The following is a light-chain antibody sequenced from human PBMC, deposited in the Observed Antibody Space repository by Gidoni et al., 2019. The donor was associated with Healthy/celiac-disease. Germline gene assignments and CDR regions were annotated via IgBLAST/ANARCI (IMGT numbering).Light chain of an antibody. Sequence: EIVLTQSPATLSLSPGERATPSCRASQSVSSYLAWYQQKPGQAPRLLIYDASNRATGIPARCSGSGSGTDFTLTISSLEPEDFAVYYCQQRSNWPPGYTFGQGTKLEIK. CDR1: QSVSSY. CDR3: QQRSNWPPGYT. J-gene: IGKJ2*01. V-gene: IGKV3-11*01. CDR2: DAS.